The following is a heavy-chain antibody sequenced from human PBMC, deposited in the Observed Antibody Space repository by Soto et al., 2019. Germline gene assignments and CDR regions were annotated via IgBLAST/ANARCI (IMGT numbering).Heavy chain of an antibody. J-gene: IGHJ4*02. CDR1: GYIIKNYW. V-gene: IGHV5-51*01. D-gene: IGHD3-16*01. CDR2: IFPDDSDA. Sequence: GESLKISCKASGYIIKNYWIGWVRQMPGQGLEWMGIIFPDDSDARYSPSFQGHVTISVDKSISTAYVQWSSLKASDSAIYYCFRGGVTSRTFDYWGQGTLVTVSS. CDR3: FRGGVTSRTFDY.